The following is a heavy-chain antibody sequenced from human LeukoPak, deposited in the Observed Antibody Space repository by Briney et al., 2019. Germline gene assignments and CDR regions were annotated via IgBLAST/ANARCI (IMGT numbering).Heavy chain of an antibody. CDR3: AKGTRYFDWLLTPFDY. CDR2: ISWNSGSI. CDR1: GFTFSNYW. D-gene: IGHD3-9*01. Sequence: GGSLRLSCAASGFTFSNYWMHWVRQAPGKGLEWVSGISWNSGSIGYADSVKGRFTISRDNAKNSLYLQMNSLRAEDTALYYCAKGTRYFDWLLTPFDYWGQGTLVTVSS. V-gene: IGHV3-9*01. J-gene: IGHJ4*02.